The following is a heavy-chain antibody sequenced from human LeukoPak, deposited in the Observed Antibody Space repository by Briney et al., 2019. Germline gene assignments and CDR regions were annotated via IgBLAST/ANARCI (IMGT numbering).Heavy chain of an antibody. Sequence: SETLSLTCTVSGGSISSYYWSWIRQPPGKGLEWIGYIYYSGSTNYNPSLKSRVTISVDTSKNQSSLKLSSVTAADTAVYYCARVGREYYYDSSGSLGYYFDYWGQGTLVTVSS. V-gene: IGHV4-59*08. J-gene: IGHJ4*02. CDR1: GGSISSYY. CDR3: ARVGREYYYDSSGSLGYYFDY. D-gene: IGHD3-22*01. CDR2: IYYSGST.